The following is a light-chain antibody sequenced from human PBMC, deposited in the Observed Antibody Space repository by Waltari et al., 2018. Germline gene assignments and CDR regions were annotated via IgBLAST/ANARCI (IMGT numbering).Light chain of an antibody. V-gene: IGKV3-20*01. CDR3: QHYESSPLT. CDR2: AAS. J-gene: IGKJ4*01. CDR1: RSVSSDH. Sequence: IVLTQSPATLSLSPGERATLPCRATRSVSSDHVAWYQQKAGQAPRLLIYAASSRATGIPDRISGSGSGTDFTLTISRLEPEDFAVYYCQHYESSPLTFGGGTKVEIK.